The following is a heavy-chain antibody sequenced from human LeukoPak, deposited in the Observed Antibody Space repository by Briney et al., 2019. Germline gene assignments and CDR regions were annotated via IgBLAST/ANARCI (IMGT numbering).Heavy chain of an antibody. V-gene: IGHV4-59*01. CDR2: IYYSGST. CDR1: GGSISSYY. Sequence: KPSETLSLTCTVSGGSISSYYWSWLRQPPGKGLEWLGYIYYSGSTNYNPSLKSRVTISVDTSKNQFSPKLSSVTAADTAVYYCARWGCSSTSCWFDPWGQGTLVTVSS. CDR3: ARWGCSSTSCWFDP. D-gene: IGHD2-2*01. J-gene: IGHJ5*02.